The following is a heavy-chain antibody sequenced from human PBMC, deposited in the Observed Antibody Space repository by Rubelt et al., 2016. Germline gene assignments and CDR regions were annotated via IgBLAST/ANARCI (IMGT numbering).Heavy chain of an antibody. D-gene: IGHD5-18*01. V-gene: IGHV3-21*01. J-gene: IGHJ4*02. CDR2: ISSSSYI. CDR1: GFTFSSYG. Sequence: VQLVESGGGVVQPGGSLRLSCAASGFTFSSYGMHWVRQAPGKGLEWVSSISSSSYIYYAGSVKGRFTISRDNAKNSLYLQMNSLRAEDTAVYYCARGEGYSYSYRFDYWGQGTLVTVSS. CDR3: ARGEGYSYSYRFDY.